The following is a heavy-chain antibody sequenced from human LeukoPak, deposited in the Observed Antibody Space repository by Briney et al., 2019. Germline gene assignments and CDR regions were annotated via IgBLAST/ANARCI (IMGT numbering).Heavy chain of an antibody. CDR1: GYTFTSYG. V-gene: IGHV1-18*01. D-gene: IGHD3-16*01. CDR2: ISPYNGNT. CDR3: ARDGGAHYYYGMDV. Sequence: ASVKVSCKASGYTFTSYGISWVRQAPGQGLEWMGWISPYNGNTNYAQKLQGRVTMTTDTSTSTAYMELRSLRSDDTAVYYCARDGGAHYYYGMDVWGQGTTVTVSS. J-gene: IGHJ6*02.